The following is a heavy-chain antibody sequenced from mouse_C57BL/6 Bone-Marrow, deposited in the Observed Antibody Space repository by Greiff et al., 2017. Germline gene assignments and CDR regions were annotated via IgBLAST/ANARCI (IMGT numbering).Heavy chain of an antibody. V-gene: IGHV5-4*01. Sequence: EVQGVESGGGLVKPGGSLKLSCAASGFTFSSYAMSWVRQTPEKRLEWVATISDGGSYTYYPDNVQGRFTISRDNAKNNLYLQMSHLKSEDTAMYYCARDGGYLYYFDYWGQGTTLTVSS. J-gene: IGHJ2*01. CDR1: GFTFSSYA. CDR2: ISDGGSYT. CDR3: ARDGGYLYYFDY. D-gene: IGHD1-1*02.